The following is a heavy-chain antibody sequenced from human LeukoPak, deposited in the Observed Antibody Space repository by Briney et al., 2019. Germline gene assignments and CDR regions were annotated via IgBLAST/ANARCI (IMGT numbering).Heavy chain of an antibody. J-gene: IGHJ6*02. CDR2: IIPIFGTA. Sequence: ASVKVSCKASGGTFSSYAISWVRQAPGQGLEWMGGIIPIFGTANYAQKFQGRVTITADESTSTAYMELSSLRSEDTAVYYCARRYCSSISCYGQAYYYGMDVWGQGTTVTVSS. CDR3: ARRYCSSISCYGQAYYYGMDV. CDR1: GGTFSSYA. D-gene: IGHD2-2*01. V-gene: IGHV1-69*13.